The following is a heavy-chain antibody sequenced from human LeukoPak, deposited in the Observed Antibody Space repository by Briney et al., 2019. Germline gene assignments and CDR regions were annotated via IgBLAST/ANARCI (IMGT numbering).Heavy chain of an antibody. J-gene: IGHJ5*02. CDR3: ARDLGHEQNLGSNWFDP. D-gene: IGHD2/OR15-2a*01. V-gene: IGHV3-33*01. Sequence: GGPLRLSCAASGFTFSSYGMHWVRQAPGKGLEWVAVILSDGSKEFYTDSVKGRFTISRDNSKNTLYLQMNSLRAEDTAVYYCARDLGHEQNLGSNWFDPWGQGTLVTVSS. CDR2: ILSDGSKE. CDR1: GFTFSSYG.